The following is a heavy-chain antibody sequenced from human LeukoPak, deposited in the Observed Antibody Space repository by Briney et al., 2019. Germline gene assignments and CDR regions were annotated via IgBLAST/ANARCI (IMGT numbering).Heavy chain of an antibody. J-gene: IGHJ4*02. D-gene: IGHD3-10*01. Sequence: GESLKISCKGSGYSFTTYWITWVRQVPGKGLGWMGTIDPSDSYTNYSPSFQGHVSISVDKSISTAYLQWSSLKASDTAMYYCARHLYGSVTYNVDYWGQGTLVTVSS. CDR1: GYSFTTYW. CDR3: ARHLYGSVTYNVDY. CDR2: IDPSDSYT. V-gene: IGHV5-10-1*01.